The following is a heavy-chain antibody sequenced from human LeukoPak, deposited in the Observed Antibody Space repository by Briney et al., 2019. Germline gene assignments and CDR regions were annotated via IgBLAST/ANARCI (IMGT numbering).Heavy chain of an antibody. V-gene: IGHV4-39*01. J-gene: IGHJ4*02. Sequence: SETLSLTCTVSGGSISSSNYYWGWIRQPPGKGLEWIGSFYYSGSPYYNPSLKSRVTISVDTSKNQFSLKLNSVTAADTAIYYCARRRIAAIDYWGQGTLVTVSS. D-gene: IGHD6-13*01. CDR2: FYYSGSP. CDR3: ARRRIAAIDY. CDR1: GGSISSSNYY.